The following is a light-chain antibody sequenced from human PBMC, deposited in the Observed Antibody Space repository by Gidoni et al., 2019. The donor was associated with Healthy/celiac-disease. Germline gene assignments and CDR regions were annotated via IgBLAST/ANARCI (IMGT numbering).Light chain of an antibody. V-gene: IGLV1-40*01. CDR1: SSNIGAGYD. CDR2: GNS. J-gene: IGLJ2*01. CDR3: QSYDSSLSGSVV. Sequence: SVLTQPPSVSGSPGQRVTISCTGRSSNIGAGYDVHWYQQLPGTAPKLLIYGNSNRPSGVPDRFSGSKSGTSASLAITGVQAEDEADYYCQSYDSSLSGSVVFGGGTKLTGL.